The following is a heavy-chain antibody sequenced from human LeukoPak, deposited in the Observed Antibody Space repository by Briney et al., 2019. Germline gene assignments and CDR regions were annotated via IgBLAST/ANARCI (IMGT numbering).Heavy chain of an antibody. CDR2: IHTSGST. Sequence: SETLSLTCTVSGVSISSYYWSWIRQPAGKGLEWIGRIHTSGSTKYNPSLKSRVTMSVDTSKNQFSLKLSSVTAADTAVYYCARDRSRYFWYFDLWGRGTLVTVSS. J-gene: IGHJ2*01. CDR3: ARDRSRYFWYFDL. CDR1: GVSISSYY. D-gene: IGHD1-1*01. V-gene: IGHV4-4*07.